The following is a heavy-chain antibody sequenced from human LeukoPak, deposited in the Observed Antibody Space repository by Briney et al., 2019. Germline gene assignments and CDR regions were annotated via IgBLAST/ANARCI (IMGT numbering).Heavy chain of an antibody. CDR1: GYTFTGYY. J-gene: IGHJ5*02. V-gene: IGHV1-2*02. D-gene: IGHD2-2*02. Sequence: GASVKVSCKASGYTFTGYYMHWVRQAPGHGLEWMGWINPNSGGTNYAQKFQGRVTMTRDTSISTAYMELSRLRSDDTAVYYCARDHRYCSSTSCYTPYNWFDPWGQGTLVTVSS. CDR3: ARDHRYCSSTSCYTPYNWFDP. CDR2: INPNSGGT.